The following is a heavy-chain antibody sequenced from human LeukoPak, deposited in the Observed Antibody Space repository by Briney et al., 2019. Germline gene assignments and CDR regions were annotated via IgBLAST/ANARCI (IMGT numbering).Heavy chain of an antibody. V-gene: IGHV5-51*01. D-gene: IGHD3-22*01. Sequence: RGESLKISCKGSGYSFTSYWIGRVRQMPGKGLEWMGIIYPGDSDTRYSPSFQGQVTISADKSISTAYLQWSSLKASDTAMYYCARVTYYYDSSGYYYLDYWGQGTLVTVSS. CDR1: GYSFTSYW. J-gene: IGHJ4*02. CDR2: IYPGDSDT. CDR3: ARVTYYYDSSGYYYLDY.